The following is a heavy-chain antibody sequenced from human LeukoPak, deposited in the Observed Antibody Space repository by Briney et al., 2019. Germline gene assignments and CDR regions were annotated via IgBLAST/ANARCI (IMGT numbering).Heavy chain of an antibody. CDR2: IWYDGSNK. Sequence: GGSLRLSCAASGFTFSSYGMHWVRQAPGKGLEWVAVIWYDGSNKYYADSVKGRFTISRDNSKNTLYLHMNSLRAEDTAVYYCARDRDGYNVPFDYWGQGTLVTVSS. CDR1: GFTFSSYG. CDR3: ARDRDGYNVPFDY. J-gene: IGHJ4*02. V-gene: IGHV3-33*01. D-gene: IGHD5-24*01.